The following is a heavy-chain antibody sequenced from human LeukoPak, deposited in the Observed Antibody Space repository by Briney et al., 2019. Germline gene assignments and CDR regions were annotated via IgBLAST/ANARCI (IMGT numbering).Heavy chain of an antibody. V-gene: IGHV3-30*04. CDR1: EFTFSNYA. CDR2: ISYHGSNT. CDR3: ARELPFRGYFDY. Sequence: GRSLRLFCAASEFTFSNYAMHWVRQAPGKGLEWVAVISYHGSNTYYADSVKGRFTISRDNSKNTLFLQMNSLRADDTAVYFCARELPFRGYFDYWGQGTLVTVSS. D-gene: IGHD3-16*01. J-gene: IGHJ4*02.